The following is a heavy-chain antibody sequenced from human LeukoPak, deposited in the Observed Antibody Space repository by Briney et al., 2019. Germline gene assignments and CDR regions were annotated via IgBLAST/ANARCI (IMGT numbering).Heavy chain of an antibody. CDR1: GGSIRSSSDY. CDR2: IYLSGRT. J-gene: IGHJ4*02. D-gene: IGHD3-22*01. V-gene: IGHV4-39*01. Sequence: PSETRSLTCTVSGGSIRSSSDYWGWIRQPPGKGLEWIGSIYLSGRTYYNPSLKSRVTISVDTSKNQFSLRLNSVTAADTAVYYCARSLRGGYYFTGDYWGQGTLVTVSS. CDR3: ARSLRGGYYFTGDY.